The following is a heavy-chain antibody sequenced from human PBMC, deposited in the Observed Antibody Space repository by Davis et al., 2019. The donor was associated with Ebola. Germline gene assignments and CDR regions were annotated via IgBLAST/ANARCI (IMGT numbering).Heavy chain of an antibody. CDR2: ISYDGSNK. D-gene: IGHD2-21*01. J-gene: IGHJ4*02. Sequence: PGGSLRLSCAASGFTFSSYGMHWVRQAPGKGLEWVAVISYDGSNKYYADSVKGRFTISRDNSKNTLYLQMNSLRAEDTAVYYCAKGDKMIYWGQGTLVTVSS. CDR1: GFTFSSYG. V-gene: IGHV3-30*18. CDR3: AKGDKMIY.